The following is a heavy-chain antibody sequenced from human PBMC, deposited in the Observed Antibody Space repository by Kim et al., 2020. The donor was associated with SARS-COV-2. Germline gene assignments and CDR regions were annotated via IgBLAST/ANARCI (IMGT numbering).Heavy chain of an antibody. J-gene: IGHJ6*02. CDR1: GFTFSSYE. Sequence: GGSLRLSCAASGFTFSSYEMNWVRQAPGKGLEWVSYISSSGSTIYYADSVKGRFTISRDNAKNSLYLQMNSLRAEDTAVYYCARDDSRWSEYPFYYGMDVWGQGTTVTVSS. D-gene: IGHD3-3*01. CDR2: ISSSGSTI. CDR3: ARDDSRWSEYPFYYGMDV. V-gene: IGHV3-48*03.